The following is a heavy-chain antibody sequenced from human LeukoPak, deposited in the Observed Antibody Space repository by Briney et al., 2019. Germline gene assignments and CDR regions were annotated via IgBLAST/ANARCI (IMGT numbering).Heavy chain of an antibody. V-gene: IGHV3-74*01. J-gene: IGHJ4*02. CDR3: VRDGDGYCSGGTCSYSFFDY. CDR1: GFTFSSYW. D-gene: IGHD2-15*01. Sequence: PGGSLRLSCAASGFTFSSYWMHWVRQAPGKGLVWVSRINSDGSSTAYADSVKGRFSISRDNAKNTLYLQMNSLRAEDTAIYYCVRDGDGYCSGGTCSYSFFDYWGQGILVTVFS. CDR2: INSDGSST.